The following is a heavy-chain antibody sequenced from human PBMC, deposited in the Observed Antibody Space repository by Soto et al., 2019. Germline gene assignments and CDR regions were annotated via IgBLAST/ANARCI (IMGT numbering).Heavy chain of an antibody. CDR2: ISYDGSNK. Sequence: QVQLVESGGGVVQPGRSLRLSCAASGFTFSTYGMHWVRQAPGKGLEWVAVISYDGSNKYYGDSVKGRFTISRDDSKXXXXXXXXXXXXXXXXXXXXXXXXXXRXATVDPWGQGTLVAVSS. CDR1: GFTFSTYG. J-gene: IGHJ5*02. CDR3: XXXXXXRXATVDP. V-gene: IGHV3-30*03.